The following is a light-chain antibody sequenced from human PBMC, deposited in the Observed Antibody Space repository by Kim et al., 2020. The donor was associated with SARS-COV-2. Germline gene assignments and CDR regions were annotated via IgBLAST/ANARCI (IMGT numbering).Light chain of an antibody. Sequence: GQSLTFSCTGTSSDVGAYAYVSWYQKHPGKVPKLIIFDVAKRPSGVSNRFSGYKSENTASLTISGLQAEDEADYYCASYTTSRTWVFGGGPKVTVL. CDR3: ASYTTSRTWV. CDR1: SSDVGAYAY. J-gene: IGLJ3*02. V-gene: IGLV2-14*03. CDR2: DVA.